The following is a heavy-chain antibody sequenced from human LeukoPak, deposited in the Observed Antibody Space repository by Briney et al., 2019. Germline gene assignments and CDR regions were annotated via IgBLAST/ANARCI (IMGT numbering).Heavy chain of an antibody. CDR3: AKDGYYSEYFDY. D-gene: IGHD1-26*01. CDR2: ISGSGGST. Sequence: PGGSLRLSCAASGFTFSSYAMSWVRQAPGKGLEWVSAISGSGGSTYYADSVKGRFTISRDNSKNTLYLQMNSLRAEDTTVYYCAKDGYYSEYFDYWGQGTLVTVSS. CDR1: GFTFSSYA. J-gene: IGHJ4*02. V-gene: IGHV3-23*01.